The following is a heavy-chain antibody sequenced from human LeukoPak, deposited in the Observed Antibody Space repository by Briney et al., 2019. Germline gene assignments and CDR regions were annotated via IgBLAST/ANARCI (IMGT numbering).Heavy chain of an antibody. CDR2: IRNDETEI. V-gene: IGHV3-30*02. J-gene: IGHJ4*02. D-gene: IGHD3-16*02. CDR3: AKDGGRYRFDY. CDR1: GFPFNGYN. Sequence: GGSLRLSCAAPGFPFNGYNIHWIRQAPGKRLEWVSFIRNDETEIHYADFAKGRFTISRDRSENSVFLQMNSLRPDDTAVYYCAKDGGRYRFDYWGQGTMVTVSS.